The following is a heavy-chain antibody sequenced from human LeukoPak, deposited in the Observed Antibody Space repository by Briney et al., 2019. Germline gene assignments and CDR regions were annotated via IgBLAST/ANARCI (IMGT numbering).Heavy chain of an antibody. CDR2: IYYSGST. D-gene: IGHD5-12*01. CDR3: ARVVADGYYYYYMDV. Sequence: SETLSLTCTVSGGSISSSSYYWGWIRQPPGKGLEWIGSIYYSGSTYYKPSLKSRVTISVDTSKNQFSLKLSSVTAADTAVYYCARVVADGYYYYYMDVWGKGTTVTVSS. V-gene: IGHV4-39*07. J-gene: IGHJ6*03. CDR1: GGSISSSSYY.